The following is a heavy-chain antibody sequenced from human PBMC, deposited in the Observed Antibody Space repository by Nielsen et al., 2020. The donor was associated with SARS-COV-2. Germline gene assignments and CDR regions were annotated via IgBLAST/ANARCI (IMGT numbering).Heavy chain of an antibody. V-gene: IGHV3-9*01. CDR2: ISWNSGSI. J-gene: IGHJ4*02. Sequence: SLKISCAASGFTFDDYAMHWVRQAPGKGLEWVSGISWNSGSIGYADSVKGRFTISRDNAKNSLYLQMNSLRAEDTALYYCAKDSSSSNFDYWGQGTLVTVSS. CDR1: GFTFDDYA. D-gene: IGHD6-13*01. CDR3: AKDSSSSNFDY.